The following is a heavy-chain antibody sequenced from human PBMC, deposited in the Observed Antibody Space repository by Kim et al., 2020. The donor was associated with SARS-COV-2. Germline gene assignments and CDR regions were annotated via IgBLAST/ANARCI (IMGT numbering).Heavy chain of an antibody. CDR1: GFTFNTYW. J-gene: IGHJ6*02. CDR2: MNADGNTI. CDR3: ARDTSGRYRNYYYYYPMDV. V-gene: IGHV3-74*01. D-gene: IGHD1-26*01. Sequence: GSLRLSCVASGFTFNTYWMHWIRQAPGKGLVWVSRMNADGNTINYADSVKGRFTISRDNARNTLYLQLNSLRAEDTAVYYCARDTSGRYRNYYYYYPMDVWGQGTTVTVSS.